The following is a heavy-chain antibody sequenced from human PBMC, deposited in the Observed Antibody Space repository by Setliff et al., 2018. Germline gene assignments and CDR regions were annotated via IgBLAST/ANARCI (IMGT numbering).Heavy chain of an antibody. CDR2: LHTSGAT. CDR3: ARDNTIVGATDY. V-gene: IGHV4-61*02. Sequence: SETLSLTCAVSGGSITSGSYYWSWIRQPAGEGLEWIGRLHTSGATVYNPSLKGRVTISADTSTNHFSLKLTSVTAADTAVYYCARDNTIVGATDYWGQGALVTVSS. J-gene: IGHJ4*02. D-gene: IGHD1-26*01. CDR1: GGSITSGSYY.